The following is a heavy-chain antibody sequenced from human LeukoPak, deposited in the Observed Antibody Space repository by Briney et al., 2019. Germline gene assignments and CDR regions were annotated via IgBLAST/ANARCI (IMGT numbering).Heavy chain of an antibody. Sequence: GASVKVSCKASGYTFTGYDINWIRQAPGQGLEWMGWMNPDSGNTGYAQEFQGRVTVTRDTSITTAYMELSSLRFEDTVVYYCARALSGCILCFDLWGLGTLVTVSS. CDR1: GYTFTGYD. CDR2: MNPDSGNT. CDR3: ARALSGCILCFDL. J-gene: IGHJ4*02. D-gene: IGHD6-19*01. V-gene: IGHV1-8*01.